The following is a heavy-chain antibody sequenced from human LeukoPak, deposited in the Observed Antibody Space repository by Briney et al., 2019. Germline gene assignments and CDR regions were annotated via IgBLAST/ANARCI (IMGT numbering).Heavy chain of an antibody. CDR2: IKQDGSEK. V-gene: IGHV3-7*01. J-gene: IGHJ6*03. D-gene: IGHD6-6*01. CDR1: GFTFSSYW. CDR3: ARVKRIAARRVADYYYYYYMDV. Sequence: QPGGSLRLSCAASGFTFSSYWMSWVRQAPGKGLEWVANIKQDGSEKYYVDSVKGRFTISRDKANNSLYLQMNSLRAEDTAVYYCARVKRIAARRVADYYYYYYMDVWGKGTTVTVSS.